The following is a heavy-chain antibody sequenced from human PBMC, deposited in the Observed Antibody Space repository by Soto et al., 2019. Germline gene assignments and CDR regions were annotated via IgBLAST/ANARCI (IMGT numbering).Heavy chain of an antibody. D-gene: IGHD6-19*01. V-gene: IGHV4-59*01. J-gene: IGHJ6*02. CDR1: GGTISSYD. CDR3: ASRIAVAGSYYYYGMDV. CDR2: IYYSGST. Sequence: PSETLSLTCTVSGGTISSYDWSWIRQPPGKGLEWIGYIYYSGSTNYNPSLKSRVTISVDTSKNQFSLKLSSVTAADTAVYYCASRIAVAGSYYYYGMDVWGQGTTVTVSS.